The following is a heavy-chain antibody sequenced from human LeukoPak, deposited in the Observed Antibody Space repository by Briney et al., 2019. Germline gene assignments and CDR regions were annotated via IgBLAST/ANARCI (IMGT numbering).Heavy chain of an antibody. CDR2: INTNTGNP. CDR1: GYSFTSYA. D-gene: IGHD3-3*01. CDR3: ARRYYDFLSDLYGMDV. Sequence: GASVKVSCKSSGYSFTSYAMNRVRQAPGQGLEWMGWINTNTGNPTYAQDFTGRFVFSVDTSVSTAYLQISSLKAEDTAVYYCARRYYDFLSDLYGMDVWGQGTTVTVSS. V-gene: IGHV7-4-1*02. J-gene: IGHJ6*02.